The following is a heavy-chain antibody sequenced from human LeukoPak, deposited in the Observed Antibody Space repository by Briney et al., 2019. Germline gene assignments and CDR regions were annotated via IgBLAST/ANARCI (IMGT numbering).Heavy chain of an antibody. V-gene: IGHV4-34*01. Sequence: PSETLSLTCAIYGGSFSGYYWSWIRQPPGKGLEWIGEINHSGSTNYNPSLKSRVTISVDTSKNQFSLKLSSVTAADTAVYHCARVRSGYFDYWGQGTLVTVSS. CDR3: ARVRSGYFDY. CDR1: GGSFSGYY. CDR2: INHSGST. J-gene: IGHJ4*02.